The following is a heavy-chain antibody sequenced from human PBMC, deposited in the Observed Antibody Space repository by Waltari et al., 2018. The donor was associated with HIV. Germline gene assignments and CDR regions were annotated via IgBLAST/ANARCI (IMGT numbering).Heavy chain of an antibody. J-gene: IGHJ4*02. CDR3: ARDMGPFNN. Sequence: QVQLVQSGAEVKKPGASVKVSCKASGYTITGYFLHWVRQAPGQGREWMGRLNPSSGKTNYAQKFQGRVTMTSDTSINTAYMELSSLRSDDTAVYYCARDMGPFNNWGQGTLVTVSS. CDR1: GYTITGYF. V-gene: IGHV1-2*06. D-gene: IGHD3-16*01. CDR2: LNPSSGKT.